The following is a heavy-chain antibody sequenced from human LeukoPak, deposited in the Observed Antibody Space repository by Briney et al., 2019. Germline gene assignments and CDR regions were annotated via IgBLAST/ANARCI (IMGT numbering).Heavy chain of an antibody. J-gene: IGHJ6*03. D-gene: IGHD3-3*01. CDR3: ARDSSPDYDFWSGYYSLYYYYMDV. Sequence: GGSLRLSCAASGFTFSSYSMNWVRQAPGKGLEWVSYISSSSSTIHYADSVKGRFTISRDNAKNSLYLQMNSLRAEDTAVYYCARDSSPDYDFWSGYYSLYYYYMDVWGKGTTVTVSS. V-gene: IGHV3-48*04. CDR1: GFTFSSYS. CDR2: ISSSSSTI.